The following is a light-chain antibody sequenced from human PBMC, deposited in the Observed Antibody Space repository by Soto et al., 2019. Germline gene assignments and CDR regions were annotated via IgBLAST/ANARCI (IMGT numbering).Light chain of an antibody. CDR3: QQFGSSPEYT. V-gene: IGKV3-20*01. J-gene: IGKJ2*01. CDR1: QSVSSSQ. CDR2: GAS. Sequence: EIVLTQSPGTLSLSPGERATLSCRASQSVSSSQLAWYQQKPGQAPMLLIYGASTTATGIPDRFSGGGSGTDFTLTISRLEPEDFAVYYCQQFGSSPEYTFGQGTKLEV.